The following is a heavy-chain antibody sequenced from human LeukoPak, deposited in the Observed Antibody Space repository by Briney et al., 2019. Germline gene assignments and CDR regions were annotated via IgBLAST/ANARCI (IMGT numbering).Heavy chain of an antibody. CDR3: ASGLELDY. J-gene: IGHJ4*02. Sequence: GGSLRLSCAASGFTFSSYWMRWVRQAPGKGLEWVANIKQDGSKKNYVDSVKGRFTISRDNAKNSLYLQMNSLRAEDTAVYYCASGLELDYWGQGALVTVSS. V-gene: IGHV3-7*03. CDR1: GFTFSSYW. CDR2: IKQDGSKK.